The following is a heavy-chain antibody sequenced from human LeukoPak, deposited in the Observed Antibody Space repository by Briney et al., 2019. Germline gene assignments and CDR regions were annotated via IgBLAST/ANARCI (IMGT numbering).Heavy chain of an antibody. CDR2: IKQDGSEK. V-gene: IGHV3-7*03. Sequence: GGSLRLSCATSGFTFRSYWMSWVRQAPGKGLEWVANIKQDGSEKYYVDSVKGRFTISRDNSKNTLYLQMNSLRAEDTAVYYCARVHADRGGPGYFDYWGQGTLVTVSS. D-gene: IGHD3-10*01. CDR1: GFTFRSYW. J-gene: IGHJ4*02. CDR3: ARVHADRGGPGYFDY.